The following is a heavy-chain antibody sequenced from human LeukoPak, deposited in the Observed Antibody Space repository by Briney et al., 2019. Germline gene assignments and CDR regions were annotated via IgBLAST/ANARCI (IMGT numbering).Heavy chain of an antibody. D-gene: IGHD3-16*02. CDR3: ARDKKDYDYVWGSYRPLDC. CDR2: ISSSGSTI. Sequence: GGSLRLSCAASGFTFSDYYMSWIRQAPGKGLEWVSYISSSGSTIYYADSVKGRFTISRDNAKNSLYLQMNSLRAEDTAVYYCARDKKDYDYVWGSYRPLDCWGQGTLVTVSS. J-gene: IGHJ4*02. V-gene: IGHV3-11*04. CDR1: GFTFSDYY.